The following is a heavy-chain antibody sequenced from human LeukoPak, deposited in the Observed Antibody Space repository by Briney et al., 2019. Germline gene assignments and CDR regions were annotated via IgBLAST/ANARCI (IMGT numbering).Heavy chain of an antibody. Sequence: PGGSLRLSCAASGFIVSCYIINWVRQAPGKGLEWVSSISSGSGFIYYAYSLNRRFTISRNTANNSLYLQMSSMRAEDTAVYYCATSHGGWGTGCGGWVQGTVDGVCS. CDR3: ATSHGGWGTGCGG. V-gene: IGHV3-21*01. CDR1: GFIVSCYI. CDR2: ISSGSGFI. D-gene: IGHD3-16*01. J-gene: IGHJ4*02.